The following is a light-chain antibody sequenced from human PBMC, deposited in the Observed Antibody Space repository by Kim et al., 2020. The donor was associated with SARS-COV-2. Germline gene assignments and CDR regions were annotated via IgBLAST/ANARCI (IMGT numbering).Light chain of an antibody. V-gene: IGLV3-1*01. Sequence: SYELTQPPSVSVSPGQTASITCSGDKLGDKYACWYQQKPGQSPVLVIYQDSKRPSGIPERFSGSNSGNTATLTISGTQAMDEADYYCQAWDSSTAHYVFGTRTKVTVL. CDR2: QDS. CDR1: KLGDKY. J-gene: IGLJ1*01. CDR3: QAWDSSTAHYV.